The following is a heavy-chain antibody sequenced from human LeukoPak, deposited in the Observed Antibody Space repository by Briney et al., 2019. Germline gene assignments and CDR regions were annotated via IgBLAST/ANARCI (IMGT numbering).Heavy chain of an antibody. Sequence: GGSLRLSCAASGFTFSSHWMTWVRQAPGKGLEWVASIKPDGSEKNYVDSVKGRFTISRDNSKNTLYLQMNSLRAEDTAVYYCAKGVVVVPAASDYYYMDVWGKGTTVTVSS. J-gene: IGHJ6*03. CDR3: AKGVVVVPAASDYYYMDV. CDR1: GFTFSSHW. V-gene: IGHV3-7*03. CDR2: IKPDGSEK. D-gene: IGHD2-2*01.